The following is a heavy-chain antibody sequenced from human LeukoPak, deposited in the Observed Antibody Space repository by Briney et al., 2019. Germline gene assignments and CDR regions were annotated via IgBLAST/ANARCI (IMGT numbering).Heavy chain of an antibody. Sequence: SETLSLTCTVSGGSISSGDYYWSWIGQPPGKGLEWIGYIYYSGSTYYNPSLKSRVTISVDTSKNQFSLKLSSVTAADTAVYYCARGEGSSYYYGSGSSYNWFDPGGQGTLVTVSS. CDR2: IYYSGST. J-gene: IGHJ5*02. V-gene: IGHV4-30-4*01. CDR3: ARGEGSSYYYGSGSSYNWFDP. CDR1: GGSISSGDYY. D-gene: IGHD3-10*01.